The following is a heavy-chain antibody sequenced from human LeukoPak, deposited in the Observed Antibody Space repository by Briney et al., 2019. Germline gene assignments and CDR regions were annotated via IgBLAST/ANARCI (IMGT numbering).Heavy chain of an antibody. CDR3: AREGRGYYDSSGYYW. V-gene: IGHV1-46*01. CDR2: INPSGGST. J-gene: IGHJ4*02. D-gene: IGHD3-22*01. Sequence: GASVKVSCKASGYTFTSYYMHWVRQAPGQGLEWMGIINPSGGSTSYAQKFQGRVTMTRDTSISTAYMELSRLRSDDTAVYYCAREGRGYYDSSGYYWWGQGTLVTVSS. CDR1: GYTFTSYY.